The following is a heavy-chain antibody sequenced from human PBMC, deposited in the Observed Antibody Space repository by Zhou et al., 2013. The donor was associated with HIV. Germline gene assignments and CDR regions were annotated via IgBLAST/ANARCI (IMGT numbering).Heavy chain of an antibody. CDR2: INPDSGGT. J-gene: IGHJ4*01. V-gene: IGHV1-2*02. CDR1: GYTFTDFF. CDR3: ARGSRIAAFFDY. D-gene: IGHD6-13*01. Sequence: QVQLVQSGAEVKKPGASVKVSCKASGYTFTDFFIHWVRQAPGQGLECMGWINPDSGGTNYAQKFQGRVTMTRDTSVNTVYMELSRLRSEDTAVYFCARGSRIAAFFDYWGQERWSPSLQ.